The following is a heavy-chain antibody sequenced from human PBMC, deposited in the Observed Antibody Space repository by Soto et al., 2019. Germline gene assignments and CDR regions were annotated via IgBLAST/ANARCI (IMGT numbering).Heavy chain of an antibody. CDR3: AKKVNSGPGSQYFDY. Sequence: GGSLRLSCAASGFTFSSYSMSWVRQAPGKGLEWVSGFRSGGDDGTTHYADSVKGRFTISRDNSKNTLFLQMDSLRAEDTAIYYCAKKVNSGPGSQYFDYWGQGTLVTVSS. J-gene: IGHJ4*02. CDR1: GFTFSSYS. V-gene: IGHV3-23*01. D-gene: IGHD3-10*01. CDR2: FRSGGDDGTT.